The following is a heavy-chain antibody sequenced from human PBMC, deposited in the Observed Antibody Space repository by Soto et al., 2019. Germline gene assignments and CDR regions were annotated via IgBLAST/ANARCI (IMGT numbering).Heavy chain of an antibody. Sequence: EVQLLESGGGLVQPGGSLRLSCEASGFTFSSYAMSWVRQAPGKGLEWVSGTNGTGGSTYYADSVKGRLTISRDNSKKTLYLQMNSLRAEDTALYYCARGEGFYDSTGYSSPHAMDVWGQGTTVTVSS. CDR2: TNGTGGST. J-gene: IGHJ6*02. CDR3: ARGEGFYDSTGYSSPHAMDV. CDR1: GFTFSSYA. D-gene: IGHD3-22*01. V-gene: IGHV3-23*01.